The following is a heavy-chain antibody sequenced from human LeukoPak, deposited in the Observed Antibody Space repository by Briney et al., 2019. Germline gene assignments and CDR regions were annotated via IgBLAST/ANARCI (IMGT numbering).Heavy chain of an antibody. Sequence: RPSETLSLTCTVSGGSISSGGYYWSWIRQPPGKGLEWLGTVHHTGRAFYNPSLRGRTTVSVDTSKNQFALKLTSVTAADTAVYYCAREPDAWGQGTLVTVSS. CDR2: VHHTGRA. V-gene: IGHV4-39*06. CDR3: AREPDA. CDR1: GGSISSGGYY. J-gene: IGHJ5*02.